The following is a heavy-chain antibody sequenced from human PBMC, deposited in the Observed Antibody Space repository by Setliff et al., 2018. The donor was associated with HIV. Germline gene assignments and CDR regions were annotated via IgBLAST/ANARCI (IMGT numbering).Heavy chain of an antibody. CDR1: GGSISWIASY. J-gene: IGHJ3*01. D-gene: IGHD4-17*01. Sequence: KTSETLSLTCTVSGGSISWIASYWGWIRQPPGKGLEWIATIYHTGSAYYNSSLKSRVTISVGTSKNQFSLRVNSVTAADTAVYYCARLEAGTGTVTTRGGAFDVWGQGTLVTVSS. CDR3: ARLEAGTGTVTTRGGAFDV. CDR2: IYHTGSA. V-gene: IGHV4-39*01.